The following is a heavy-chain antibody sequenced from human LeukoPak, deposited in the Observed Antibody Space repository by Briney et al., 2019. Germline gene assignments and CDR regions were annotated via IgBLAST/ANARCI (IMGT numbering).Heavy chain of an antibody. J-gene: IGHJ4*02. V-gene: IGHV3-74*01. Sequence: PGGSLRLSCAASGFTFSSYWMHWVRQAPGKGLVWVSRINSDGSSTSYADSVKGRFTISRDNAKNTLYLQMNSLRAEDTAVYYCARDYADYVGYFFFDYWGQGTLVTVSS. CDR3: ARDYADYVGYFFFDY. D-gene: IGHD4-17*01. CDR2: INSDGSST. CDR1: GFTFSSYW.